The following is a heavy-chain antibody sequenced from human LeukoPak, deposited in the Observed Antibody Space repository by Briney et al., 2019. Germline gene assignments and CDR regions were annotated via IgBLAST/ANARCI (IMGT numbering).Heavy chain of an antibody. J-gene: IGHJ4*02. V-gene: IGHV4-39*07. CDR2: IYYSGST. CDR1: GGSISSSSYY. Sequence: SETLSLTCTVSGGSISSSSYYWGWIRQPPGKGLEWIGSIYYSGSTYYNPSLKSRVTISVDTSKKQFSLKLSSVTAADTAVYYCARALGRWLHHRASPPGIGYWGQGTLVTVSS. CDR3: ARALGRWLHHRASPPGIGY. D-gene: IGHD5-24*01.